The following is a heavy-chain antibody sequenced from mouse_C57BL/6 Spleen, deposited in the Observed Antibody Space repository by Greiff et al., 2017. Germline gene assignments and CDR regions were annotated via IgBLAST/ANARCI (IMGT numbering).Heavy chain of an antibody. J-gene: IGHJ4*01. CDR3: ARGEAMDY. Sequence: EVQLVESEGGLVQPGSSMKLSCTASGFTFSDYYMAWVRQVPEKGLEWVANINYDGSSTYYLDSLKSRFIISRDNAKNILYLQMSSLKSEDTATYYCARGEAMDYWGQGTSVTVSS. V-gene: IGHV5-16*01. CDR2: INYDGSST. CDR1: GFTFSDYY.